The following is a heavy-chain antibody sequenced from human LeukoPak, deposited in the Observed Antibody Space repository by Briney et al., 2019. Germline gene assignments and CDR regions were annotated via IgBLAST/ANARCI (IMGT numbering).Heavy chain of an antibody. CDR3: ARGSVVIFPYSSPYYFDY. Sequence: ASVKVSCKASGGTFSSYAINWVRQATGQGLEWMGWMNPNSGNTGYAQKFQGRVTITRNTSISTAYMELSSLRSEDTAVYYCARGSVVIFPYSSPYYFDYWGQGTLVTVSS. D-gene: IGHD6-6*01. CDR2: MNPNSGNT. CDR1: GGTFSSYA. V-gene: IGHV1-8*03. J-gene: IGHJ4*02.